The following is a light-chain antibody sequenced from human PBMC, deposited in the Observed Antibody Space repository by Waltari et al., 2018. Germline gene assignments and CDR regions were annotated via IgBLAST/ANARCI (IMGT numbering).Light chain of an antibody. CDR2: DVS. Sequence: QSALTQPASVSGSPGQSITISCAGSSSDVGAYHYVSWYQQHPGKAPRLIIYDVSNRPSGVSNRFSGSRSGNTASLTISGLQAEDEADYYCASYTTSDSYVFGTGTEVTVL. J-gene: IGLJ1*01. CDR3: ASYTTSDSYV. V-gene: IGLV2-14*03. CDR1: SSDVGAYHY.